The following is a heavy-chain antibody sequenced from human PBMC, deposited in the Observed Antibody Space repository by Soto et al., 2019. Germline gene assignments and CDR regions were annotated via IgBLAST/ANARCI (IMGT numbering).Heavy chain of an antibody. V-gene: IGHV4-59*01. Sequence: QVQLQESGPGLVKPSETLSLTCTVSGGSISSYYWSWIRQPPGKGLEWIGYIYYSGSTNYTPSLKSRGTISVDTSKNQFSLKLSSVTAADTAVYYCARGVDFMITFGGVGAFDIWGQGTMVTVSS. CDR1: GGSISSYY. D-gene: IGHD3-16*01. CDR3: ARGVDFMITFGGVGAFDI. J-gene: IGHJ3*02. CDR2: IYYSGST.